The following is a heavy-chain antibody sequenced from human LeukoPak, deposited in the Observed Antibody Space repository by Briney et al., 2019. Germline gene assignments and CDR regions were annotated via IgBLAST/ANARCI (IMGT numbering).Heavy chain of an antibody. J-gene: IGHJ6*03. CDR3: ARGSQLLVYMDV. D-gene: IGHD2-2*01. CDR2: ISSSGSTI. V-gene: IGHV3-11*01. Sequence: GGSLRLSCAASGFTFSSYAMSWIRQAPGKGLEWVSYISSSGSTIYYADSVKGRFTISRDNAKNSLYLQMNSLRAEDTAVYYCARGSQLLVYMDVWGKGTTVTVSS. CDR1: GFTFSSYA.